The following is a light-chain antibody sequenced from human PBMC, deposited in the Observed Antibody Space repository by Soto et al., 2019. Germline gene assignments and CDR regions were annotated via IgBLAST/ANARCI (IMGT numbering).Light chain of an antibody. J-gene: IGLJ2*01. CDR3: CSYAGSSTFVV. CDR2: EVS. Sequence: QSVLTQPPSASGSPGQSITISCTGTSSEVGSYNLVSWYQQHPGKAPKLMIYEVSKRPSGVSNRFSGSKSGNTASLTISGLQAEDEADYYCCSYAGSSTFVVFGGGTKVTVL. V-gene: IGLV2-23*02. CDR1: SSEVGSYNL.